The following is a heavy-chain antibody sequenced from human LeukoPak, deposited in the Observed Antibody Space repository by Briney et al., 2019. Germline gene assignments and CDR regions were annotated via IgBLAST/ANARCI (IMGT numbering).Heavy chain of an antibody. Sequence: GGSLRLSCAASGFSFNSDWMDWVRQAPGKGLEWVANIQQDGSERYYVDSVKGRFTISRDNAKNSLYLQMNSLRAEDTAVYYCARDKVVGATYFDYWGQGTLVTVSS. D-gene: IGHD1-26*01. CDR1: GFSFNSDW. J-gene: IGHJ4*02. CDR2: IQQDGSER. CDR3: ARDKVVGATYFDY. V-gene: IGHV3-7*01.